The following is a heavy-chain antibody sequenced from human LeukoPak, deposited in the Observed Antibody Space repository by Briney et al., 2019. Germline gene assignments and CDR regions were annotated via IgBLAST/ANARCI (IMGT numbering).Heavy chain of an antibody. V-gene: IGHV3-7*01. CDR3: ARDLSGIAGYTYGRGIDY. CDR2: IKQDGSAK. J-gene: IGHJ4*02. CDR1: GFTFSGFW. D-gene: IGHD5-18*01. Sequence: GGSLRLSCAASGFTFSGFWMSWVRQAPGKGLEWVANIKQDGSAKYYVDAVKGRFTISRDNAKTSLYLQMNSLRAEDTAVYYCARDLSGIAGYTYGRGIDYWGQGTLVTVSS.